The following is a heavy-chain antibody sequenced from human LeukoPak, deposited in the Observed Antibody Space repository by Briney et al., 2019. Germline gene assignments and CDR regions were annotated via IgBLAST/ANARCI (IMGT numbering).Heavy chain of an antibody. CDR2: ISYSGNT. CDR3: ARGGYCSSASCENWFDP. V-gene: IGHV4-59*11. CDR1: GGSISSHY. D-gene: IGHD2-2*01. Sequence: SETLSLTRTVFGGSISSHYWSWIRQPPGKGLEWIGFISYSGNTRYNPSLEGRVTISVDTSKNQFSLRLSSATAADTAVYYCARGGYCSSASCENWFDPWGQGTLVTVSS. J-gene: IGHJ5*02.